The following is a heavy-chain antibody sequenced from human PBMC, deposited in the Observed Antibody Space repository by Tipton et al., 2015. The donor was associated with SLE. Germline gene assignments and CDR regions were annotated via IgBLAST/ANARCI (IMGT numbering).Heavy chain of an antibody. CDR2: IYHSGST. CDR3: ARDCSSSSCYPYAFDI. V-gene: IGHV4-59*11. J-gene: IGHJ3*02. Sequence: TLSLTCTVSGGSISGHYWSWIRQTPGKGLEWIAYIYHSGSTNYNPSLKSRVTILVDMSKNQFSLKLSSVTAADTAVYYCARDCSSSSCYPYAFDIWGQGTMVTVSS. CDR1: GGSISGHY. D-gene: IGHD2-2*01.